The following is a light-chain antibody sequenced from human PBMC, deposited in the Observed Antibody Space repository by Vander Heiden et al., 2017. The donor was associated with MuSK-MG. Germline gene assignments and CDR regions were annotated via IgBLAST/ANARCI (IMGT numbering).Light chain of an antibody. Sequence: EIVLTQSPATLSLSPGETATLSCKASQDVNRNLAWHQQKPGQAPSLLIYDARNRATGIPARFSGSGYGTDFTLTISIREPEDFAVYYCQQRTNWPPYTFGQGTKLEIK. V-gene: IGKV3-11*01. CDR1: QDVNRN. CDR3: QQRTNWPPYT. CDR2: DAR. J-gene: IGKJ2*01.